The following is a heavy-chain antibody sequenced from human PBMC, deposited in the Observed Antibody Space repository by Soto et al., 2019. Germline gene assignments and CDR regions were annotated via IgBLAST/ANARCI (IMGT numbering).Heavy chain of an antibody. CDR2: ISGSGGST. V-gene: IGHV3-23*01. J-gene: IGHJ4*02. Sequence: EVQLLESGGGLVQPGGYLRLSCAASGLTFSSYAMNWVRQAPGKGLEWVSVISGSGGSTYYADSVKGRFTISRDNSKNTLYLQMKSLGAEDTAVYYCAKRASGSYFDYWGQGTLVTVSS. D-gene: IGHD3-10*01. CDR1: GLTFSSYA. CDR3: AKRASGSYFDY.